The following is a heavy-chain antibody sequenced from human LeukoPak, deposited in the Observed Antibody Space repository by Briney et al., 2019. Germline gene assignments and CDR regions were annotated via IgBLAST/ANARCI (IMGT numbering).Heavy chain of an antibody. Sequence: SETLSLTCNVSGGXIRSYYCSWIRQPPGKGLEWIGYISSSGSTNYNPSLKSRVTISVDTSKNQFSLNLNSVTAADTAVYFCARVSSSWYGGPFDYWGQGTLVTVSS. CDR2: ISSSGST. V-gene: IGHV4-4*08. CDR3: ARVSSSWYGGPFDY. D-gene: IGHD6-13*01. J-gene: IGHJ4*02. CDR1: GGXIRSYY.